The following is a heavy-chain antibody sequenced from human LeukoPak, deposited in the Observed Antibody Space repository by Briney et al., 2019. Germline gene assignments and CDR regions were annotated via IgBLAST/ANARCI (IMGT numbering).Heavy chain of an antibody. J-gene: IGHJ4*02. CDR1: GFTFSSYA. D-gene: IGHD1-26*01. Sequence: GGSLRLSCAASGFTFSSYAMSWVRQAPGKGLEGVSAISGSGGSTYYADSVKGRFTISRDNSKNTLYLQMNSLRAEDTAVYYCAKAGLYTGSALWGQGTLVTVSS. CDR3: AKAGLYTGSAL. CDR2: ISGSGGST. V-gene: IGHV3-23*01.